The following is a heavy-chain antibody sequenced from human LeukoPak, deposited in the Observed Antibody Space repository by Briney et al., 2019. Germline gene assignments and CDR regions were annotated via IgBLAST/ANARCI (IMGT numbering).Heavy chain of an antibody. CDR3: ARDKYSGSGSYLGVSWFDP. J-gene: IGHJ5*02. Sequence: SETLSLTCAVPGGSISSGGYSWSWIRQPPGKGLEWIGYIYHSGSTYYNPSLKSRVTVSVDRSKNQFSLKLSSVTAADTAVYYCARDKYSGSGSYLGVSWFDPWGQGTLVTVSS. CDR1: GGSISSGGYS. CDR2: IYHSGST. V-gene: IGHV4-30-2*01. D-gene: IGHD3-10*01.